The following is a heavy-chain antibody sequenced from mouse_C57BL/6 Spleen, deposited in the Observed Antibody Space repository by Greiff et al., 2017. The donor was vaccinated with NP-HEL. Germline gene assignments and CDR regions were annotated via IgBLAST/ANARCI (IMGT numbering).Heavy chain of an antibody. D-gene: IGHD1-1*01. V-gene: IGHV1-50*01. J-gene: IGHJ2*01. CDR3: ARGGITTVVAFDY. CDR1: GYTFTSYW. CDR2: IDPSDSYT. Sequence: VQLQQPGAELVKPGASVKLSCKASGYTFTSYWMQWVKQRPGQGLEWIGEIDPSDSYTNYNQKFKGKATLTVDTSSSTAYMHLSSLTSEDSAVYYCARGGITTVVAFDYWGQGTTLTVSS.